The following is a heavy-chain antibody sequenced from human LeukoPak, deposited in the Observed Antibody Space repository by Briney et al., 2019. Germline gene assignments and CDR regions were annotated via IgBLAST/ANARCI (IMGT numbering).Heavy chain of an antibody. CDR3: ARSLQWATGAFDI. CDR2: IYYSGST. CDR1: GGSISSSSYY. V-gene: IGHV4-39*07. D-gene: IGHD1-14*01. Sequence: PSETLSLTCTVSGGSISSSSYYWGWIRQPPGKGLEWIGSIYYSGSTNYNPSLKSRVTISVDTSKNQFSLKLSSVTAADTAVYYCARSLQWATGAFDIWGQGTMVTVSS. J-gene: IGHJ3*02.